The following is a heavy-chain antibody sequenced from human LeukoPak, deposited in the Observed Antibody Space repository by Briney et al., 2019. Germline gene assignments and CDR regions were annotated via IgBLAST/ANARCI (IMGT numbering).Heavy chain of an antibody. CDR1: GFTFSSYA. D-gene: IGHD6-19*01. V-gene: IGHV3-23*01. Sequence: GASLRLSCAASGFTFSSYAMSWVRQAPGKGLEWVSAISGSGGSTYYADSVKGRFTISRDNSKNTLYLQMNSLRAEDTAVYYCAKGSVAAVAGGKLDAFDIWGQGTMVTVSS. CDR2: ISGSGGST. CDR3: AKGSVAAVAGGKLDAFDI. J-gene: IGHJ3*02.